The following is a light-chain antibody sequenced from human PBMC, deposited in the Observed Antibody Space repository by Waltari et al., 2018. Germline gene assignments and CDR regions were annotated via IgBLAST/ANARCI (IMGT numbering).Light chain of an antibody. CDR3: QQYSKWPLT. J-gene: IGKJ4*01. CDR1: QSISSS. Sequence: EIVMTQSPATLSVSPGERATLSCRASQSISSSLAWYQHKPCQAPRLLIYGASARATGIPARFSGSGSGTEFTLTISSLQSEDFAVYYCQQYSKWPLTFGGGTKVEIK. V-gene: IGKV3-15*01. CDR2: GAS.